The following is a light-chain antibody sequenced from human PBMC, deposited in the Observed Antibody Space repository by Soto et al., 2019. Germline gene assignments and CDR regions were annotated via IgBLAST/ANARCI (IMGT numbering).Light chain of an antibody. V-gene: IGKV3-15*01. Sequence: EIVMTQSPATLSVSPGERATLSCRASQAVSSNLAWYQQKPGQAPRLLINAASTRAAGIPDRFSGSGSGTGFTLTITRLQSEDFAVYYCQHYNNWPFTFGPGTKVDI. J-gene: IGKJ3*01. CDR3: QHYNNWPFT. CDR1: QAVSSN. CDR2: AAS.